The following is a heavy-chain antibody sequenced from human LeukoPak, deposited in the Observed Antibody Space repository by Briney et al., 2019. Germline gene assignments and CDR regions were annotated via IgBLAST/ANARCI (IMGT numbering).Heavy chain of an antibody. CDR1: GFIFSNYW. D-gene: IGHD5-12*01. J-gene: IGHJ4*02. CDR2: IHSDGSIT. V-gene: IGHV3-74*01. CDR3: ARGGVVAATDY. Sequence: GGSLRLSCAASGFIFSNYWMHRVRQAPGKGLVWVSQIHSDGSITGYADSVKDRFTISRDNAKNTLYLQMNSLRAEDTAVFYCARGGVVAATDYWGQGTLVTVSS.